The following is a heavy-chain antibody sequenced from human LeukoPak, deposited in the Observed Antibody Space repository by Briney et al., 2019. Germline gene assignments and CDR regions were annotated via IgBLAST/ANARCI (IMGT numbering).Heavy chain of an antibody. CDR3: ARIGIDSSSWYFGAFDI. Sequence: PSETLSLTCTVSGGSISSGGYYWRWIRQPPGKGLEWIGYIYHSGSTYYNPSLKSRVTISVDRSKNQFSLKLSSVTAADTAVYYCARIGIDSSSWYFGAFDIWGQGTMVTVSS. CDR1: GGSISSGGYY. J-gene: IGHJ3*02. CDR2: IYHSGST. V-gene: IGHV4-30-2*01. D-gene: IGHD6-13*01.